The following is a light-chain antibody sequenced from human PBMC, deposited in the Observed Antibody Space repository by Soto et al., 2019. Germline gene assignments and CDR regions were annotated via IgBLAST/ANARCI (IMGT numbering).Light chain of an antibody. CDR1: QSVSSSY. V-gene: IGKV3-20*01. J-gene: IGKJ1*01. CDR2: GAS. CDR3: QQYGRSPWT. Sequence: EILVTQTPGPLSLSPGDRATLSWRASQSVSSSYLAWYQQKPGQAPGLLIYGASSRATGIPDRFSGSGSGTDFTLTISRLEPEDFALYYCQQYGRSPWTFGQGTKVDIK.